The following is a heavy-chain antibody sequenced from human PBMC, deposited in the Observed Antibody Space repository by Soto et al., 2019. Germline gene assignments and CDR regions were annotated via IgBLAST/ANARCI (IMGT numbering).Heavy chain of an antibody. V-gene: IGHV1-18*01. CDR1: GDTFASCG. CDR2: ISTYNGNT. CDR3: ARGPTDYYDNSGNYFLDY. Sequence: GASVEACSKAPGDTFASCGLRSPCQAPEQGLDWMGWISTYNGNTKYAERLQGRVTMTTDTTTSTAYMELRSLRSDDTAVYYCARGPTDYYDNSGNYFLDYWGQGTLVTVSS. J-gene: IGHJ4*02. D-gene: IGHD3-22*01.